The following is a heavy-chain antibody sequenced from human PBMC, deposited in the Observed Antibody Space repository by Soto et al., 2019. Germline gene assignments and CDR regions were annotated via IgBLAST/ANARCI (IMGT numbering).Heavy chain of an antibody. D-gene: IGHD3-3*01. CDR2: IRSKANSYAT. CDR3: TRQDYDFWSGYYTGMSAWVLDY. V-gene: IGHV3-73*01. Sequence: GGSLRLSCAASGFTFSGSAMHWVRQASGKGLEWVGRIRSKANSYATAYAASVKGRFTIYRDDSKNTAYLQMNSLKTEDTAVYYCTRQDYDFWSGYYTGMSAWVLDYWGQGTLVTVSS. CDR1: GFTFSGSA. J-gene: IGHJ4*02.